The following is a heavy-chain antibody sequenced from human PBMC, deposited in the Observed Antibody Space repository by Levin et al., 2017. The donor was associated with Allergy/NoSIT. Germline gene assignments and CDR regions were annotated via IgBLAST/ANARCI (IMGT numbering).Heavy chain of an antibody. CDR3: ASSSGFSDSQYKGLDV. J-gene: IGHJ6*02. CDR2: VIPIVGVA. D-gene: IGHD1-14*01. V-gene: IGHV1-69*02. CDR1: GGTFSSYL. Sequence: SVKVSCKASGGTFSSYLIGWVRQAPGQGLEWMGRVIPIVGVANYAQKFQDRVTITADKSTSTAYMEMKNLRSEDTAVYYCASSSGFSDSQYKGLDVWGQGTTVTVSS.